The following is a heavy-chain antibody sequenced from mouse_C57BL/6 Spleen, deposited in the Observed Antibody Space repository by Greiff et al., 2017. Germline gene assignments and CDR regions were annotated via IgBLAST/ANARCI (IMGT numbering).Heavy chain of an antibody. Sequence: EVQLQESGPELVKPGASVKISCKASGYTFTDYYMNWVKQSHGKSLEWIGDINPNNGGTSYNQKFKGKATLTVDKSSSTAYMELRSLTSEDSAVYYCARRANWEDYWGQGTTLTVSS. CDR2: INPNNGGT. V-gene: IGHV1-26*01. CDR3: ARRANWEDY. D-gene: IGHD4-1*01. CDR1: GYTFTDYY. J-gene: IGHJ2*01.